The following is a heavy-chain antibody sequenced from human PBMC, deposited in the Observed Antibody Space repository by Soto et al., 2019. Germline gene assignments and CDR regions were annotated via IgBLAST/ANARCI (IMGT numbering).Heavy chain of an antibody. CDR1: GFTFDDYA. V-gene: IGHV3-9*01. D-gene: IGHD6-13*01. CDR3: AKAGYSSSWYDY. Sequence: EVQLVESGGGLVQPGRSLRLSCAASGFTFDDYAMHWVRQAPGKGLEWVSGISWNSGSIGYADSVKGRFTISRDNAKKSLYLQMNSLRAEDTALYYCAKAGYSSSWYDYWGQGTLVTVSS. J-gene: IGHJ4*02. CDR2: ISWNSGSI.